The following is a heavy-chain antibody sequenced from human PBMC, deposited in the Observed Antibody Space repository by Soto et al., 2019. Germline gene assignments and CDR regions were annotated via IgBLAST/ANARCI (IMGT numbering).Heavy chain of an antibody. CDR1: GGTFSSYT. Sequence: SVKVSFKASGGTFSSYTISWVRQAPGQGLEWMGRIIPILGIANYAQKFQGRVTITADKSTSTAYMELSSLRSEDTAVYYCARDECSGGSCYSRYFDYWGQGTLVTVSS. CDR2: IIPILGIA. CDR3: ARDECSGGSCYSRYFDY. D-gene: IGHD2-15*01. J-gene: IGHJ4*02. V-gene: IGHV1-69*04.